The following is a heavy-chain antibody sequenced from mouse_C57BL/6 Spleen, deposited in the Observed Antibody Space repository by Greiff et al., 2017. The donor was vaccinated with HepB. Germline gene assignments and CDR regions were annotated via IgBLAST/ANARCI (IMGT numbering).Heavy chain of an antibody. D-gene: IGHD2-5*01. CDR2: IYPGDGDT. Sequence: QVQLKQSGPELVKPGASVKISCKASGYAFSSSWMNWVKQRPGKGLEWIGRIYPGDGDTNYNGKFKGKATLTADKSSSTAYMQLSSLTSEDSAVYFCAREEASYYSNYVGFAYWGQGTLVTVSA. CDR3: AREEASYYSNYVGFAY. V-gene: IGHV1-82*01. CDR1: GYAFSSSW. J-gene: IGHJ3*01.